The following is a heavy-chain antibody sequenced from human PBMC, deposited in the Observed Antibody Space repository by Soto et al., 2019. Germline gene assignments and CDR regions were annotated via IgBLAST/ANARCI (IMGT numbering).Heavy chain of an antibody. Sequence: ASVKVSCKASGYTFTSYGISWVRQAPGQGLEWMGWISAYNGNANYAQKLQGRVTMTTDTSTSTVYMELSSLRSEDTAVYYCASALSEYNWFDPWGQGTLVTVSS. V-gene: IGHV1-18*04. J-gene: IGHJ5*02. CDR3: ASALSEYNWFDP. CDR1: GYTFTSYG. CDR2: ISAYNGNA.